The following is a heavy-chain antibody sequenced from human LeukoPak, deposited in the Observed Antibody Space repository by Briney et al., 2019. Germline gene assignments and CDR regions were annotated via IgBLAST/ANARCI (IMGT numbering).Heavy chain of an antibody. CDR2: IYTGGST. J-gene: IGHJ6*02. V-gene: IGHV3-53*01. D-gene: IGHD3-16*01. CDR1: GFAVSGNY. Sequence: GGSLGLSCAASGFAVSGNYMSWVRQAPGKGLEWVSVIYTGGSTYYAESVKGRFTISRVISKNTLYLQMNSLRAEDTAVYYCARSLIMDIWGRGTTVTVSS. CDR3: ARSLIMDI.